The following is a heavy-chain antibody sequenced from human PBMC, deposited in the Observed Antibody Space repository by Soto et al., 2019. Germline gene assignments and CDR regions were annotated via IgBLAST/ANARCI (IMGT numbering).Heavy chain of an antibody. CDR1: GYTFTGYY. CDR2: INPNSGGT. Sequence: ASVKVSCKASGYTFTGYYMHWVRQAPGQGLEWMGWINPNSGGTNYAQKFRGWVTMTRDTSISTAYMELSRLRSDDTAVYYCARDLLSSNGIAGAYFMDVLGQGTTVTISS. V-gene: IGHV1-2*04. D-gene: IGHD6-19*01. J-gene: IGHJ6*02. CDR3: ARDLLSSNGIAGAYFMDV.